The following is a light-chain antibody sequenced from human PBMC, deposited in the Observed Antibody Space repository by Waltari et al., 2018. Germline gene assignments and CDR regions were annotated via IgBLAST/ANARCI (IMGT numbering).Light chain of an antibody. V-gene: IGKV3-20*01. CDR1: QSVSSTF. Sequence: EIVLTQSPGTLSLSPGDRATLSCRARQSVSSTFLAWYQQKPGQAPRLFIYGASSRAAGIPDRFSGSGSGTDFTLTISRLEPEDFAVYYCQQYGNSSWTFGQGTKVEIK. CDR2: GAS. J-gene: IGKJ1*01. CDR3: QQYGNSSWT.